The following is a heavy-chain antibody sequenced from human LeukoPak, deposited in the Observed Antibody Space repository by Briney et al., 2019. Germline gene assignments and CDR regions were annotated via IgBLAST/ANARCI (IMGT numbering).Heavy chain of an antibody. CDR3: ARDKGVWSGYFDY. Sequence: GASVKVSCKASGYTFTGYYMHWVRQAPAQGLEWMGWINPNSGGTNYAQKFQGRVTMTRDTSISTAYMELSRLRSDDTAVYYCARDKGVWSGYFDYWGQGTLVTVCS. D-gene: IGHD3-3*01. V-gene: IGHV1-2*02. CDR2: INPNSGGT. J-gene: IGHJ4*02. CDR1: GYTFTGYY.